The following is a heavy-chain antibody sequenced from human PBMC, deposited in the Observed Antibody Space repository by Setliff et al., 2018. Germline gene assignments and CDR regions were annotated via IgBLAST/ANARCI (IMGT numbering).Heavy chain of an antibody. CDR1: GFTFSSYS. V-gene: IGHV3-23*01. CDR2: LNDVGHNT. Sequence: ETLSLSCAASGFTFSSYSMNWVRQAPGKGLEWVSGLNDVGHNTYYADSVKGRFTISRDNSKNTLYLQMNSLRAEDAAVYYCAKHVLSSGWPNDAFDFWGQGTMVTVSS. CDR3: AKHVLSSGWPNDAFDF. J-gene: IGHJ3*01. D-gene: IGHD6-25*01.